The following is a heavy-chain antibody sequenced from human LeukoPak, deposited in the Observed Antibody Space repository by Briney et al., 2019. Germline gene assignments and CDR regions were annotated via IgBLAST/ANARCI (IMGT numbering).Heavy chain of an antibody. D-gene: IGHD3-10*01. CDR1: GFTFRNAW. V-gene: IGHV3-15*01. CDR2: IKSKSDGGTT. CDR3: TTAGLTMVRVGALDY. J-gene: IGHJ4*02. Sequence: GGSLRLSCAGSGFTFRNAWMSWVRQGPGKGLEWVGRIKSKSDGGTTDYAAPVKGRFTISRDDSKNTLYLHMNSLKTEATALYFCTTAGLTMVRVGALDYWGQGTLVTVSS.